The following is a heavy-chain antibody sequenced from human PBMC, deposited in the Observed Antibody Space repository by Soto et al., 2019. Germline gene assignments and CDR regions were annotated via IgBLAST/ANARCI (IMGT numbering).Heavy chain of an antibody. Sequence: EVQLVESGGGLVKPGESLRLSCAASGFTFSNAWMSWVRQAPGKGLEWVGRIKSKTDGGTRDYAAPVKGRFTISRDDSKNTLFLQMNSLKTEDTAIYNCTYLHYDILPGSIWHYFDYWGQGTLVTVSS. CDR2: IKSKTDGGTR. CDR3: TYLHYDILPGSIWHYFDY. CDR1: GFTFSNAW. V-gene: IGHV3-15*01. D-gene: IGHD3-9*01. J-gene: IGHJ4*02.